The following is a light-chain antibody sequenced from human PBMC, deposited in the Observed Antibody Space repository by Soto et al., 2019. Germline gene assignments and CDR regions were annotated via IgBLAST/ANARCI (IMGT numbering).Light chain of an antibody. CDR2: SNY. J-gene: IGLJ1*01. CDR3: SAWDASLNGYV. V-gene: IGLV1-44*01. CDR1: SSNIGSKT. Sequence: SALTQPPSASGTPGQRVTISCSGSSSNIGSKTVNWYQQLPGTAPKLLIYSNYQRPSGVPDRFSGSTSGTSASLAISGLQSEDEADYYCSAWDASLNGYVFGTGTKVTVL.